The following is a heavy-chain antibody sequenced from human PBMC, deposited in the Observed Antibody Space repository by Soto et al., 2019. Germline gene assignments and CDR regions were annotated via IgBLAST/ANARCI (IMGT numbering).Heavy chain of an antibody. Sequence: PGESLKIYCKGSGYSFPTYWLAWVRQTPGRGLEYMGIIYPGDSDSRYSPAFQGQVTISADKSINTAYLQWTSLKASDTAIYYCARSRVSTPRLEDPFDIWGQGTMVTVSS. V-gene: IGHV5-51*03. CDR3: ARSRVSTPRLEDPFDI. CDR1: GYSFPTYW. D-gene: IGHD5-12*01. CDR2: IYPGDSDS. J-gene: IGHJ3*02.